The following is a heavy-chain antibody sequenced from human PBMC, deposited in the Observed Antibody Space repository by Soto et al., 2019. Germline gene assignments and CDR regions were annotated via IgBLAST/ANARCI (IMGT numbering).Heavy chain of an antibody. D-gene: IGHD6-13*01. CDR3: ASDGIAAAGRRFDY. CDR1: GGTFSSYT. Sequence: QVQLVQSGAEVKNPGSSVKVSCKASGGTFSSYTISWVRQAPGQGLEWMGRIIPILGIANYAQKFQGRVTITADKSTSTAYMELSSLRSEDTAVYYCASDGIAAAGRRFDYWGKGKLVTVSS. CDR2: IIPILGIA. J-gene: IGHJ4*02. V-gene: IGHV1-69*02.